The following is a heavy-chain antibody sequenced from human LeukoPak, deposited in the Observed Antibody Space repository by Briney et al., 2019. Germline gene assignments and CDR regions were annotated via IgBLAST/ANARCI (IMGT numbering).Heavy chain of an antibody. CDR2: IFYSGST. V-gene: IGHV4-59*08. CDR1: GGSIMSFY. J-gene: IGHJ3*02. Sequence: SETLSLTCTVSGGSIMSFYWSWIRQPPGKGLEWIGYIFYSGSTNYNPSLQSRVTISVDTSKNQFSLKLSSVTAADTAVYYCASLTRYNWNYGIWGQGTMVTVSS. D-gene: IGHD1-7*01. CDR3: ASLTRYNWNYGI.